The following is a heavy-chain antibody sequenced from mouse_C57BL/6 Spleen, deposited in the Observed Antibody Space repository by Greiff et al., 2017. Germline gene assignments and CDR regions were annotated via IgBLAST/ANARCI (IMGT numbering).Heavy chain of an antibody. CDR1: GYTFTDYY. Sequence: VTLVESGAELVRPGASVKLSCKASGYTFTDYYINWVKQRPGQGLEWIARIYPGSGNTYYNEKFKGKATLTAEKSSSTAYMQLSSLTSEDSAVYFCARLNYSLYYFDYWGQGTTLTVSS. V-gene: IGHV1-76*01. D-gene: IGHD2-12*01. CDR3: ARLNYSLYYFDY. J-gene: IGHJ2*01. CDR2: IYPGSGNT.